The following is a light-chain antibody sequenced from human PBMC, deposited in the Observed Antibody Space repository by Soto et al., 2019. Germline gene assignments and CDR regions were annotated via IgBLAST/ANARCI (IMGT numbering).Light chain of an antibody. CDR1: QDISSF. CDR3: QQINSYPH. Sequence: DLQLTQSPSFLSASVGDRVTITCRASQDISSFLAWYQQKPGKAPNLLIYGASTLQSGVPSRFSGSGSGTEFTLTISSLQPEDFATYYCQQINSYPHFGQGTRLEIK. J-gene: IGKJ5*01. CDR2: GAS. V-gene: IGKV1-9*01.